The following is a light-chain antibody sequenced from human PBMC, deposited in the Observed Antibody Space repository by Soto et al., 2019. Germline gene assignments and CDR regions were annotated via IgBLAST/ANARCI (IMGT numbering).Light chain of an antibody. CDR2: SAS. CDR1: QSISGY. Sequence: DIQMTQSPSSLSASVGDRVTITCRTSQSISGYLNWYQHKPGKAPKLLIYSASSLGGGVPSRFSGSGVGTDFTLTISSLQPEDFATYYCQQSYTTPRVTFGQGTRLEIK. J-gene: IGKJ5*01. CDR3: QQSYTTPRVT. V-gene: IGKV1-39*01.